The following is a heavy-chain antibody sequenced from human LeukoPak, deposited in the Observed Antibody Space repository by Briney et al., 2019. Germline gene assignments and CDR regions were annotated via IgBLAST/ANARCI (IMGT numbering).Heavy chain of an antibody. D-gene: IGHD5-18*01. CDR1: GYTFTSYG. V-gene: IGHV1-69*13. J-gene: IGHJ4*02. CDR2: IIPIFGTA. CDR3: ASDVYSYGYYFDY. Sequence: SVKVSCKASGYTFTSYGISWVRRAPGQGLEWMGGIIPIFGTANYAQKFQGRVTITADESTSTAYMELSSLRSEDTAVYYCASDVYSYGYYFDYWGQGTLLTVSS.